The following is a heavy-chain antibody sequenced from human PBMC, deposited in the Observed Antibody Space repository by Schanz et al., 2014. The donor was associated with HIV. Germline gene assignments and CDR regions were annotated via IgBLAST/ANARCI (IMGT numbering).Heavy chain of an antibody. CDR3: ARFHCNSISCSYYFDY. V-gene: IGHV3-33*01. J-gene: IGHJ4*02. D-gene: IGHD2-2*01. CDR1: GFTFSSSG. Sequence: QVQLVESGGGVVQPGRSLRLSCTASGFTFSSSGMHWVRQAPGKGLEWVAAMWNDESHKGYADSVKGRFTISRDNSKNTLYLEMNSLRPEDTAVYYCARFHCNSISCSYYFDYWGQGTLVTVSS. CDR2: MWNDESHK.